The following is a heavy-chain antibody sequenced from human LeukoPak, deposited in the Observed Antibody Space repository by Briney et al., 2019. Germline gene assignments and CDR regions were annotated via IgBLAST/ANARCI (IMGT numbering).Heavy chain of an antibody. J-gene: IGHJ4*02. V-gene: IGHV4-61*02. CDR1: GYSISSGDYY. CDR3: ARGPY. Sequence: KPSETLSLTCTVSGYSISSGDYYWNWIRQPAGKRLEWIGRISTSGTPNYNPSFRGRLTISIDTSKNQFSLNLRSVTAAETGIYYCARGPYWGQGTLVTVSS. CDR2: ISTSGTP.